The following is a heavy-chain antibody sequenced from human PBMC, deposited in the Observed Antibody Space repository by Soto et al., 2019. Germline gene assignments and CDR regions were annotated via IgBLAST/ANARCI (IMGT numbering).Heavy chain of an antibody. CDR3: ARERAYYDILTGYYPGYYFDY. J-gene: IGHJ4*02. Sequence: SDTLYLTCTVSGGSISSGGYYWSWIRQHPGKGLEWIGYIYYSGSTYYNPSLKSRVTISVDTSKNQFSLKLSSVTAADTAVYYCARERAYYDILTGYYPGYYFDYWGQGTLVTVSS. V-gene: IGHV4-31*03. CDR2: IYYSGST. D-gene: IGHD3-9*01. CDR1: GGSISSGGYY.